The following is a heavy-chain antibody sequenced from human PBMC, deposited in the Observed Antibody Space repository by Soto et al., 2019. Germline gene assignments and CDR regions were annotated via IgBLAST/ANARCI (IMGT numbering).Heavy chain of an antibody. V-gene: IGHV3-33*08. CDR2: ISYDEKNK. J-gene: IGHJ6*02. Sequence: GGSLRLSCAASGFTFSFYGMHWVRQAPGKGLEWLAVISYDEKNKFYADSVKGRFTISRDNAKNSLYLQMNSLRAEDTAVYYCARDVFSPPSAYMDVWGQGTTVTVSS. CDR3: ARDVFSPPSAYMDV. D-gene: IGHD2-2*01. CDR1: GFTFSFYG.